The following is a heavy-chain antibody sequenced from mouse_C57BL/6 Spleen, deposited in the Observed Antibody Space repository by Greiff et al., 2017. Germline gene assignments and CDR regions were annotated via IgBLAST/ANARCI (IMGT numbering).Heavy chain of an antibody. J-gene: IGHJ4*01. CDR2: INPNNGGT. V-gene: IGHV1-18*01. CDR3: ARSGYYRNFYAMDY. CDR1: GYTFTDYN. Sequence: VQLQQSGPELVKPGASVKIPCKASGYTFTDYNMDWVKQSHGKSLEWIGDINPNNGGTIYNQKFKGKATLTVDKSSSTAYMELRSLTSEDTAVYYCARSGYYRNFYAMDYWGQGNSVTVSS. D-gene: IGHD2-5*01.